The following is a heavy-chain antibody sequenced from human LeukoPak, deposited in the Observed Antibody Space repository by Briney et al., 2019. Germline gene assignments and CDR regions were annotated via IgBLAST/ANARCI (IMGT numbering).Heavy chain of an antibody. Sequence: ASVKVSCKASGGTFRSNAISWVRQAPGQGLEWMGGITPIFGTANYAQKFQGRVTITAVESMSTAYMELSSLRSEDTAVYYCALVEMATEGGYYWGQGTLVTVSS. D-gene: IGHD5-24*01. V-gene: IGHV1-69*13. CDR1: GGTFRSNA. J-gene: IGHJ4*02. CDR2: ITPIFGTA. CDR3: ALVEMATEGGYY.